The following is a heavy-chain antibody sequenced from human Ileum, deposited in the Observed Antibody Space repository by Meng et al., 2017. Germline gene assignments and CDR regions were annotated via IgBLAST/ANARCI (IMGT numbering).Heavy chain of an antibody. J-gene: IGHJ4*02. CDR2: IRGSDGRT. Sequence: GESLKISCAASGFSFSIYGMSWVRQAPGKGLECVSSIRGSDGRTFYADSVKGRFTISSDSSKNTLFLQMNSLRAEDTAVYYCTKDTTAGDYFTSDYLGQGTLVTVSS. V-gene: IGHV3-23*01. CDR3: TKDTTAGDYFTSDY. CDR1: GFSFSIYG. D-gene: IGHD2-8*02.